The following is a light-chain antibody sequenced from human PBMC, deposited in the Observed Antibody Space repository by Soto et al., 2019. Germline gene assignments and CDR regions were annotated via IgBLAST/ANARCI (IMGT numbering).Light chain of an antibody. V-gene: IGKV1-39*01. Sequence: DIQMTQSPSSLSASVGDRVTIPCRASQSISSYLNWYQQKPGKAPKLLIYAASSLQSGVQSRFSGSGSGTDFTLTISSLQSEAFATYYCQQIYSTPSWTSGQGTKVYIK. CDR2: AAS. J-gene: IGKJ1*01. CDR3: QQIYSTPSWT. CDR1: QSISSY.